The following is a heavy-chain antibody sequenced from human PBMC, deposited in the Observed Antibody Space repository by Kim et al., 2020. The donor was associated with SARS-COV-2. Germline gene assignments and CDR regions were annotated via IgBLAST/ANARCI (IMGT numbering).Heavy chain of an antibody. D-gene: IGHD4-17*01. CDR2: ISGSGANT. CDR3: AKHLDYGDYVSYYGMDV. V-gene: IGHV3-23*01. CDR1: GFTFSSYA. Sequence: GGSLRLSCAASGFTFSSYAMSWVRQAPGKGLEWVSVISGSGANTYYADSVRGRFTISRDNSKNTLYLQMDSLRAEDTAEYYCAKHLDYGDYVSYYGMDVWGQGTTVTVSS. J-gene: IGHJ6*02.